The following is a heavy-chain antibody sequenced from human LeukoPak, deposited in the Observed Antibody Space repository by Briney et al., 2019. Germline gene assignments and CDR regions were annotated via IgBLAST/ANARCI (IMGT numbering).Heavy chain of an antibody. CDR3: AKDTYSSSWNYFDY. V-gene: IGHV3-9*01. J-gene: IGHJ4*02. CDR1: GFTFDDYA. Sequence: GSSLRLSCAASGFTFDDYAMHWVRHAPGKGLEWVSGISWNSGSIGYGDSVKGRFTISRDNAKNSLYLQMNSLRAEDTALYYCAKDTYSSSWNYFDYWGQGTLVTVSS. CDR2: ISWNSGSI. D-gene: IGHD6-13*01.